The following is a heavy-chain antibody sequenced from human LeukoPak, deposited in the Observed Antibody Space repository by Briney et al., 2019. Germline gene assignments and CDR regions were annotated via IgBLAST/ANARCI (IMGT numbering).Heavy chain of an antibody. D-gene: IGHD3-16*01. CDR2: INPNSGGT. J-gene: IGHJ4*02. V-gene: IGHV1-2*04. CDR3: AREVGVWGSSVNQYYFDY. Sequence: ASVKVSCKASGYTFTGYYMHWVRQAPGQGLEWMGWINPNSGGTNYAQKFQGWVTMTRDTSISTAYMELSRLRSDDTAVYYCAREVGVWGSSVNQYYFDYWGQGTLVTVSS. CDR1: GYTFTGYY.